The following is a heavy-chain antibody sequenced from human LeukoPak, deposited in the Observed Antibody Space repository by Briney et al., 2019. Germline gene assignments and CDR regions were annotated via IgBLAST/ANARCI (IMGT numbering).Heavy chain of an antibody. J-gene: IGHJ4*02. CDR3: ARVGVVGATRLFDY. D-gene: IGHD1-26*01. Sequence: PGGSLRLSCAASGFTFSSYSMNWVRQAPGKGLEWVSSISSSSSYIYYADSVKGRFTISRDNAKNSLYLQMNSLRAEDTAVYYCARVGVVGATRLFDYWGQGTLVTVSS. V-gene: IGHV3-21*01. CDR1: GFTFSSYS. CDR2: ISSSSSYI.